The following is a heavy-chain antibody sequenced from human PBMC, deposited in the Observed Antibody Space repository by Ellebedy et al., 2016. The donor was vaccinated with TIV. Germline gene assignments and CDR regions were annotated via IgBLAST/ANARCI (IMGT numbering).Heavy chain of an antibody. Sequence: SETLSLXXTVSGGSISSSSYYWGWIRQPPGKGLEWIGSIYYSGSTYYNPSLKSRVTISVDTSKNQFSLKLSSVTAADTAVYYCARESAGNWFDPWGQGTLVTVSS. CDR2: IYYSGST. V-gene: IGHV4-39*07. D-gene: IGHD1-14*01. J-gene: IGHJ5*02. CDR3: ARESAGNWFDP. CDR1: GGSISSSSYY.